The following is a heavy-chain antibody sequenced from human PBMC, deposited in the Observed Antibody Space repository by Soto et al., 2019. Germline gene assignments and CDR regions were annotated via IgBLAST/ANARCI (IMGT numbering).Heavy chain of an antibody. J-gene: IGHJ4*02. D-gene: IGHD3-22*01. Sequence: SGGSLRLSCAASGFTFSSYGMHWVRQAPGKGLEWVAVIWYDGSNKYYADSVKGRFTISRDNSKNTLYLQMNSLRAEDTAVYYCAREPTMTTWKYYFDYWGQGTLVTVSS. CDR2: IWYDGSNK. V-gene: IGHV3-33*01. CDR3: AREPTMTTWKYYFDY. CDR1: GFTFSSYG.